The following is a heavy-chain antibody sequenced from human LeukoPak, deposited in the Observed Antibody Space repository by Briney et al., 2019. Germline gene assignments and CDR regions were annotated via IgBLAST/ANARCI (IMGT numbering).Heavy chain of an antibody. CDR3: AKHMRATNTYSFFGLDV. CDR2: INWHAGGT. D-gene: IGHD1-26*01. CDR1: GFTFKDYG. J-gene: IGHJ6*02. Sequence: PGRSLRLSCAAPGFTFKDYGIPWVRHPPGKGLEWDSSINWHAGGTDYADSVKGRFTISRDNAKNSLYLQLSSLRPEDTALYYCAKHMRATNTYSFFGLDVWGQGTTVTVSS. V-gene: IGHV3-9*01.